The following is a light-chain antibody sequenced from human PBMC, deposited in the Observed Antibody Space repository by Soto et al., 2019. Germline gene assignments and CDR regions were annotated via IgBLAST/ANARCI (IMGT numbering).Light chain of an antibody. CDR3: QQGYSTTPIT. J-gene: IGKJ5*01. CDR1: QSIKNY. CDR2: GAS. Sequence: DIQMTQSPSSLSAAIGDRVTITCRASQSIKNYLNWYQHKPGAAPKLLIFGASNLESGVPSRFSGSGSGTEFTLSISSLQPEDCATYYCQQGYSTTPITFGQVTRLEIK. V-gene: IGKV1-39*01.